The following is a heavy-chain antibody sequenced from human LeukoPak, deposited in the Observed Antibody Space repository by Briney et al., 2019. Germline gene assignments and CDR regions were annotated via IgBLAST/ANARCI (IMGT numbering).Heavy chain of an antibody. D-gene: IGHD6-19*01. CDR1: GFTFSSYA. CDR2: ISYDGSNK. V-gene: IGHV3-30-3*01. J-gene: IGHJ4*02. CDR3: AKDGWRELDY. Sequence: PGGSLRLSCAASGFTFSSYAMHWVRQAPGKGLEWVAVISYDGSNKYYADSVKGRFTISRDNSKNTLYLQMNSLRAEDTAVYYCAKDGWRELDYWGQGTLVTVSS.